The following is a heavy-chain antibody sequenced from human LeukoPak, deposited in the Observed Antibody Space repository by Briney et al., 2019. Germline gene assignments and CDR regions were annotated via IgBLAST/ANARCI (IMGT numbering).Heavy chain of an antibody. CDR1: GFIFNRYG. D-gene: IGHD3-9*01. CDR3: VRTYGVLTGGFDY. V-gene: IGHV3-48*02. CDR2: ISGSFITI. J-gene: IGHJ4*02. Sequence: GGSLRLSCAASGFIFNRYGMNWVRQAPGRGLEWISYISGSFITIEYADSVKGRFTISRNNARNSLFLQMNSLRDEDTAVYYCVRTYGVLTGGFDYWGQGTPVTVSS.